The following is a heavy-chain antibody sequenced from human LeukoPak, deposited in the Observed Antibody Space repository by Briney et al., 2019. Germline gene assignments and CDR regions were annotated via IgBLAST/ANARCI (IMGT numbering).Heavy chain of an antibody. D-gene: IGHD6-19*01. V-gene: IGHV1-69*05. CDR3: ARGRRSSGQTIFDY. J-gene: IGHJ4*02. CDR2: IIPIFGTA. Sequence: SVKVSXKASGYTFTTYDINWVRQAPGQGLEWVGRIIPIFGTANYAQKFQGRVTITTDESTSTAYMELSSLRSEDTAVYYCARGRRSSGQTIFDYWGQGTLVTVSS. CDR1: GYTFTTYD.